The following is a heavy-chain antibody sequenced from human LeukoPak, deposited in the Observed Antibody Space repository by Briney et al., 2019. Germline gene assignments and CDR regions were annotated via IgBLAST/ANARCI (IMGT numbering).Heavy chain of an antibody. Sequence: SETLSLTCAVSGGSISNNYWSWIRQPPGKGLEWIWYISYSGSTNYNPSLKSRVTMSVDTSKNQFSLKLRSVTAADTAVYYCARGGWQHIMYWGQGTLVTVSS. CDR2: ISYSGST. J-gene: IGHJ4*02. D-gene: IGHD1-14*01. V-gene: IGHV4-59*01. CDR1: GGSISNNY. CDR3: ARGGWQHIMY.